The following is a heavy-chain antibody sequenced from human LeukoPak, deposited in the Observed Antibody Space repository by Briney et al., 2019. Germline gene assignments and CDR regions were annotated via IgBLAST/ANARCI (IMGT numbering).Heavy chain of an antibody. CDR1: GYTFTGYY. D-gene: IGHD5-18*01. J-gene: IGHJ6*03. Sequence: GASVKVSCKASGYTFTGYYMHWVRQAPGQGLEWMGWINPNSGGTNYAQKFQGRVTMTRDTSISTAYMELSRLRSDDTAVYYCARAGGGYYFSYMDVWGKGTTVTISS. CDR2: INPNSGGT. V-gene: IGHV1-2*02. CDR3: ARAGGGYYFSYMDV.